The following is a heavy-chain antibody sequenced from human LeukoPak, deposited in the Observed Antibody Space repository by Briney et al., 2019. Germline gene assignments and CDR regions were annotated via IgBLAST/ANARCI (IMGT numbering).Heavy chain of an antibody. CDR1: GGSFSIYY. Sequence: SETLSLTCAVYGGSFSIYYWSWIRQPPGKGLEWIGEINHSGSTNYNPSLKSRVTISVDTSKNQFSLKLSSVTAADTAVYYCARGRVGSPRWFDPWGQGTLVTVSS. CDR3: ARGRVGSPRWFDP. J-gene: IGHJ5*02. CDR2: INHSGST. D-gene: IGHD6-19*01. V-gene: IGHV4-34*01.